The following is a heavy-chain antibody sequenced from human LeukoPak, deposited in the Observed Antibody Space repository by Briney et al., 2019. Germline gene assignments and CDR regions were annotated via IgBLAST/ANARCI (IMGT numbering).Heavy chain of an antibody. CDR3: AKGFGSGLRYYFDY. CDR2: ISGSGSNT. CDR1: GFAFPNHA. V-gene: IGHV3-23*01. Sequence: PGGSLRLSCAASGFAFPNHAMSWVRQAPGKGLEWVSAISGSGSNTYYADSVKGRFTISRDNSKDTLYLQMNSLRAEDAAVYYCAKGFGSGLRYYFDYWGQGTLVTVSS. D-gene: IGHD6-19*01. J-gene: IGHJ4*02.